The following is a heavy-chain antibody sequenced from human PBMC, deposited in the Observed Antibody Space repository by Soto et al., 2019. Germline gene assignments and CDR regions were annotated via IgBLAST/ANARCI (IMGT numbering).Heavy chain of an antibody. J-gene: IGHJ4*02. D-gene: IGHD6-6*01. Sequence: VASVKVSCKASGYTFTDYFLHWVRQAPGHGLEWMGWVNPKNGDTSYAQKFQDRVTMTRDTAISSAYMELTSLRSDDTAVYYCARPTASRELVYWGQGTPVTVSS. V-gene: IGHV1-2*02. CDR1: GYTFTDYF. CDR3: ARPTASRELVY. CDR2: VNPKNGDT.